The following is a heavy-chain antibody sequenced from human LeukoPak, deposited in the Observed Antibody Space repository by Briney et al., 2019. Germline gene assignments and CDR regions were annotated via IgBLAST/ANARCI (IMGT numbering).Heavy chain of an antibody. D-gene: IGHD3-10*01. J-gene: IGHJ4*02. CDR1: GFTFSSYE. CDR3: ARDYYGSGSTQFDY. V-gene: IGHV3-48*03. Sequence: GRSLRLSCAASGFTFSSYEMNWVRQAPGKGLEWVSYISSSGSTIYYADSVKGRFTISRDNAKNSLYLQMNSLRAEDTAVYYCARDYYGSGSTQFDYWGQGTLVTVSS. CDR2: ISSSGSTI.